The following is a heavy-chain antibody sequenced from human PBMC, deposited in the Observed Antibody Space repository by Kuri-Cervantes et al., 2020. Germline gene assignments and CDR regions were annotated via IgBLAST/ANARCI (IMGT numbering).Heavy chain of an antibody. CDR2: ISSSSSYI. D-gene: IGHD2-15*01. CDR3: ARDLDGGSGGNTPEYYYGMDV. CDR1: GFTFSSYS. V-gene: IGHV3-21*01. J-gene: IGHJ6*02. Sequence: GESLKISCAASGFTFSSYSMNWVRQAPGKGLEWVSSISSSSSYIYYADSVKGRFTISRDNAKNSLYLQMNSLRAEDTAVYYCARDLDGGSGGNTPEYYYGMDVWGQGTTVTVSS.